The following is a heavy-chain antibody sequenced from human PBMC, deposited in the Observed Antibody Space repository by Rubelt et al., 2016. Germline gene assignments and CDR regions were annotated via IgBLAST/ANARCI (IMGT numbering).Heavy chain of an antibody. J-gene: IGHJ4*02. Sequence: QVQLVQSGAEVKKPGASVKVSCKASGYTFTNYGMHWVRQAPGQRLEWMGWIDAGNGDTKYSQELKDRVSITRDGSANTAYMELSSLRSEDTAVYYCARANHGDYEDYWGQGTLVTVSS. CDR3: ARANHGDYEDY. CDR2: IDAGNGDT. D-gene: IGHD4-17*01. V-gene: IGHV1-3*01. CDR1: GYTFTNYG.